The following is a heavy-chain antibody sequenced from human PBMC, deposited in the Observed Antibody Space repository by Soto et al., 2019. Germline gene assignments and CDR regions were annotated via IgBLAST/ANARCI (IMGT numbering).Heavy chain of an antibody. D-gene: IGHD3-10*01. CDR1: GGSFSGYY. CDR2: INHSGST. V-gene: IGHV4-34*01. CDR3: ARDRGREYYYGMDV. J-gene: IGHJ6*02. Sequence: ETLSLTCAVYGGSFSGYYWSWIRQPPGKGLEWIGEINHSGSTNYNPSLKSRVTISVDTSKNQFSLKLSSVTAADTAVYYCARDRGREYYYGMDVWGQGTTVTVSS.